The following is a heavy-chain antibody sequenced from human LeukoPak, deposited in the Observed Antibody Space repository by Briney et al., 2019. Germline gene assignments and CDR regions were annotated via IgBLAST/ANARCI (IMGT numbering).Heavy chain of an antibody. D-gene: IGHD6-19*01. J-gene: IGHJ4*02. V-gene: IGHV3-33*06. CDR2: IWYDGSKK. CDR1: GFTFSSFT. CDR3: AKDNRRHYTSGPNPNSLH. Sequence: QPGGSLRLSCAASGFTFSSFTMHWVRQAPGKGLEWVSVIWYDGSKKYYSDSVKGRFTVSRDNSKNMVYLEMNSLRVEDTAFYHCAKDNRRHYTSGPNPNSLHWGQGALVTVSS.